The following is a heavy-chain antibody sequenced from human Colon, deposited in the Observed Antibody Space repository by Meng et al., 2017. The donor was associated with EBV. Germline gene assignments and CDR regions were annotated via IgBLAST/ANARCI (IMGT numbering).Heavy chain of an antibody. CDR1: GFSFSTYG. V-gene: IGHV3-30*03. Sequence: QVQLVGXXXXXVQXGXXXRLXXXASGFSFSTYGMHWVRQAPGKGLEWVAFISFDGSNTYYADSVKGRFTISRDDPKNTLSLQMNSLRPEDTAVYYCARDGEANSSSWHFDYWGQGTLVTVSS. D-gene: IGHD6-13*01. CDR2: ISFDGSNT. CDR3: ARDGEANSSSWHFDY. J-gene: IGHJ4*02.